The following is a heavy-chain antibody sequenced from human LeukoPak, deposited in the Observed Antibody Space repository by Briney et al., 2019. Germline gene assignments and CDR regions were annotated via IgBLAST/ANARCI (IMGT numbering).Heavy chain of an antibody. CDR1: GASISTYY. V-gene: IGHV4-59*01. Sequence: SETLSLTCTVSGASISTYYWSWIRQPPGKGLEWIGYIYYSGSTNYSPSLKSRVTMSVDTSKNQFSLNLNSVTAADTAEYYCATYGGNPFDYWGQGTLVTVSS. D-gene: IGHD4-23*01. J-gene: IGHJ4*02. CDR3: ATYGGNPFDY. CDR2: IYYSGST.